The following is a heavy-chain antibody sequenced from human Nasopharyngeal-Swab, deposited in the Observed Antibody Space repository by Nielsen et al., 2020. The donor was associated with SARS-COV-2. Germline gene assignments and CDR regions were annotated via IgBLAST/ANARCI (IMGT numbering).Heavy chain of an antibody. V-gene: IGHV3-7*03. Sequence: GESLKISCAASGFTFSSYWMSWVRQAPGKGLEWVANIKQDGSEKYYVDSVKGRFTISRDNAKNSLYLQMNSLRAEDTAVYYCARTRGGTAVAGRGYWYFDLWGRGTLVTVSS. D-gene: IGHD6-19*01. CDR1: GFTFSSYW. J-gene: IGHJ2*01. CDR2: IKQDGSEK. CDR3: ARTRGGTAVAGRGYWYFDL.